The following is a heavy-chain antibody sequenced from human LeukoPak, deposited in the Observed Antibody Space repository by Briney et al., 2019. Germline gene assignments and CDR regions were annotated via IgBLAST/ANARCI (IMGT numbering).Heavy chain of an antibody. CDR1: GGSISSGGYY. Sequence: SQTLSLTCTVSGGSISSGGYYWSWIRQPPGKGLEWIGYIYHSGSTYYNPSLKSRVTISVDRSKNQFSLKLSSVTAADTAVYYCARGSDWNYDFDYWGQGTLVTVSS. CDR3: ARGSDWNYDFDY. V-gene: IGHV4-30-2*01. D-gene: IGHD1-7*01. CDR2: IYHSGST. J-gene: IGHJ4*02.